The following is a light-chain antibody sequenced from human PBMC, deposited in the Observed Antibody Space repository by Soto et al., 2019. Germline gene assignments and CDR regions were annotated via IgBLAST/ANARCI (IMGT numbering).Light chain of an antibody. V-gene: IGLV2-8*01. Sequence: QSALTQPPSASGSPGQSVTISCTGTSSDVGGYNYVSWYQQHPGKAPKLMIYEVSKRPSGVPDRFSGSKSGNTASLTVSGLQAEDEGDYYCSSYAGSNSVFGGGTKVTV. CDR1: SSDVGGYNY. J-gene: IGLJ2*01. CDR3: SSYAGSNSV. CDR2: EVS.